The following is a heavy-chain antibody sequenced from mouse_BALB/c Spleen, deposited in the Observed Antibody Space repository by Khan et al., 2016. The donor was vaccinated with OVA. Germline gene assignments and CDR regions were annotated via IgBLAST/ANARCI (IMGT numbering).Heavy chain of an antibody. D-gene: IGHD2-3*01. Sequence: EVQLVESGGGLVQPKGSLKLSCAASGFTFNNYAMNWVRQAPGKGLEWVARIRSKSNNYATYYADSVKARFTISRDDSQSMLYLQMNNLKTEDTARYYCVRIYDGYYYAMDYWGQGTSVTVSS. J-gene: IGHJ4*01. CDR1: GFTFNNYA. V-gene: IGHV10-1*02. CDR3: VRIYDGYYYAMDY. CDR2: IRSKSNNYAT.